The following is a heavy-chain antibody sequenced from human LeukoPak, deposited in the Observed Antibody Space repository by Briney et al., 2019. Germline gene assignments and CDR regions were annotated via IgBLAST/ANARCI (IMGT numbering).Heavy chain of an antibody. V-gene: IGHV4-61*02. J-gene: IGHJ6*03. CDR1: GASISSGSNS. D-gene: IGHD1-26*01. CDR3: ARGVGAYYMGV. Sequence: PSETLSLTCTVSGASISSGSNSWGWIRQPAGKGLKWIGRINTSGTTNYNPSLKSRVTMSIDTSKNQFSLKLSSVTAADTAVYYCARGVGAYYMGVWGKGTTVTISS. CDR2: INTSGTT.